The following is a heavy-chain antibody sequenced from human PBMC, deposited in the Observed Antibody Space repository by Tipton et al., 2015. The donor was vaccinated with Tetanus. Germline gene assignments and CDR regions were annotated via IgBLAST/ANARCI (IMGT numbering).Heavy chain of an antibody. J-gene: IGHJ6*03. V-gene: IGHV5-51*01. Sequence: QSGAEVKKPGESLKISCKGSGYSFTSYWIGWVRQMPGKGLEWMGIIYPGDSDTRYSLSFQGQVTISADKSISTAYLQWSSLKASDTAMYYCARHAGATVYYYYMDVWGKGTTVTVSS. CDR1: GYSFTSYW. CDR2: IYPGDSDT. D-gene: IGHD1-26*01. CDR3: ARHAGATVYYYYMDV.